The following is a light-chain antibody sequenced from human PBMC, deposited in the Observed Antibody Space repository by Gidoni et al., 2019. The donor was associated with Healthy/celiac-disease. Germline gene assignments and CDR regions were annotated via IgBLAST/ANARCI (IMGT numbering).Light chain of an antibody. Sequence: QSALTQPASVSGSPGQSITISCTGTSSDVGGYNYVSWYQQHPGKAPKLMIYEVSNRPSGVSNRFSGSKSGNTASLTISGLQAEDEADYYCSSYTSSSTPVVFGGGTKLTXL. CDR2: EVS. V-gene: IGLV2-14*01. CDR3: SSYTSSSTPVV. CDR1: SSDVGGYNY. J-gene: IGLJ2*01.